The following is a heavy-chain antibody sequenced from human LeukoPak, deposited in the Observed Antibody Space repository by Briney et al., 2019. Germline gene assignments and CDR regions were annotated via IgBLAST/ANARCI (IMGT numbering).Heavy chain of an antibody. J-gene: IGHJ4*02. V-gene: IGHV3-23*01. D-gene: IGHD5-18*01. Sequence: TGGSLRLSCTASGFTFGDYAMTWVRQAPGKGLEWVSAISGSDGSTYYANSVKGRFTISRDNSKNTLYLQMNSLRAEDTAVYYCAKGRTGYSYGYGIDYWGQGTLVTVSS. CDR1: GFTFGDYA. CDR2: ISGSDGST. CDR3: AKGRTGYSYGYGIDY.